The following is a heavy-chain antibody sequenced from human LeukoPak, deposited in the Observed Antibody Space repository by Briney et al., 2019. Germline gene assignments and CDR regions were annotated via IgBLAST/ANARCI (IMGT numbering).Heavy chain of an antibody. Sequence: QPGGSLRLSCAASGFTFSGYDMHWVRHATGKGLEWVSAIGTAGDTYYPGSVKGRFTISRENAKNSLYLQMNSLRAGDTAVYYCATTRITMIVVPTGAFDIWGQGTMVTVSS. CDR2: IGTAGDT. D-gene: IGHD3-22*01. V-gene: IGHV3-13*01. J-gene: IGHJ3*02. CDR1: GFTFSGYD. CDR3: ATTRITMIVVPTGAFDI.